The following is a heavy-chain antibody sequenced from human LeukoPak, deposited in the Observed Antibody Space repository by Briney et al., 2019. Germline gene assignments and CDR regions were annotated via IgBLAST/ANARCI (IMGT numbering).Heavy chain of an antibody. CDR3: AKSTIKGTCTNGVCSTRYYYYGMDV. D-gene: IGHD2-8*01. CDR1: GFTFSSYW. J-gene: IGHJ6*02. CDR2: ISGDGGST. Sequence: GGSLRLSCAASGFTFSSYWMSWVRQAPGKGLEWVSLISGDGGSTYYADSVKGRFTISRDNSKNSLYLQMNSLRTEDTALYYCAKSTIKGTCTNGVCSTRYYYYGMDVWGQGTTVTVSS. V-gene: IGHV3-43*02.